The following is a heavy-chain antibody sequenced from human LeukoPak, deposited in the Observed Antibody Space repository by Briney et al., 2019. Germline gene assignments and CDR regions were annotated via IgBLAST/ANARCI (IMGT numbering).Heavy chain of an antibody. Sequence: KPSETLSLTCAVYGGSFSGYYWSWIRQPPGKGLEWIGEINHSGSTNYNPSLKSRVTISVDTSKNQFSLKLSSVTAADTAVYYCARGDCSSTSWYDLAFWGQGTLVTVSS. CDR1: GGSFSGYY. CDR3: ARGDCSSTSWYDLAF. V-gene: IGHV4-34*01. D-gene: IGHD2-2*01. CDR2: INHSGST. J-gene: IGHJ4*02.